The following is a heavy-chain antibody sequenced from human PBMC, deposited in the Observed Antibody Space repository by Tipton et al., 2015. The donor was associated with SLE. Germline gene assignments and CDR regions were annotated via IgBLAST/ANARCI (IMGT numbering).Heavy chain of an antibody. V-gene: IGHV4-61*02. Sequence: TLSLTCTVSGGSISSGSYYWSWIRQPAGKGLEWIGRIYTSGSTNYNPSLKSRVTISADTSKNQFSLKLSSVTAADTAVYYCARGPREAAAGYMDVWGKGTTVTVSS. CDR3: ARGPREAAAGYMDV. D-gene: IGHD6-13*01. J-gene: IGHJ6*03. CDR1: GGSISSGSYY. CDR2: IYTSGST.